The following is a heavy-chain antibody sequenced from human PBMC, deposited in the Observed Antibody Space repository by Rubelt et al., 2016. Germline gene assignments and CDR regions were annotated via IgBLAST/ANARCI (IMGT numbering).Heavy chain of an antibody. D-gene: IGHD3-22*01. CDR3: ARVEYYYDSSGYSDY. V-gene: IGHV1-46*01. CDR1: GYTFTSYY. CDR2: INPSGGST. J-gene: IGHJ4*02. Sequence: QVQLVQSGAEVKKPGASVKVSCKASGYTFTSYYMHWVRQAPGQGLEWMGIINPSGGSTSYAQKFQGRVTRTRDTSTSTVYMGLRSRRSDDTAVYYCARVEYYYDSSGYSDYWGQGTLVTVSS.